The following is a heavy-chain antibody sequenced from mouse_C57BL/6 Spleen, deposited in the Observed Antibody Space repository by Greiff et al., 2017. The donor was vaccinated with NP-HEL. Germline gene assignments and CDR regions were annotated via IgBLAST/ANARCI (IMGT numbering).Heavy chain of an antibody. D-gene: IGHD1-1*01. J-gene: IGHJ2*01. Sequence: EVMLVESGGGLVKPGGSLKLSCAAFGFTFSDYGMHWVRQAPEKGLEWVAYISSGSSTIYYADTVKGRFTISRDNAKNTLFLQMTSLRSEDTAMYYCARPLYYYGSSPFDYWGQGTTLTVSS. V-gene: IGHV5-17*01. CDR1: GFTFSDYG. CDR2: ISSGSSTI. CDR3: ARPLYYYGSSPFDY.